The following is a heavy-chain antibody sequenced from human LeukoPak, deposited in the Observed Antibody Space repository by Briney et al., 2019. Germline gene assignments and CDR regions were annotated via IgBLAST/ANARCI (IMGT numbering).Heavy chain of an antibody. CDR1: GYTFTGYY. V-gene: IGHV1-2*02. D-gene: IGHD3-22*01. J-gene: IGHJ4*02. CDR2: INPNSGGT. CDR3: AGGDYYDSSGHAYY. Sequence: ASVKVSCKSSGYTFTGYYMHGVRPAPGQGLEWMGWINPNSGGTNYAQKFQGRVTMTRDTSISTAYMELSRLRSDDTAVYYCAGGDYYDSSGHAYYWGPATLVTVSS.